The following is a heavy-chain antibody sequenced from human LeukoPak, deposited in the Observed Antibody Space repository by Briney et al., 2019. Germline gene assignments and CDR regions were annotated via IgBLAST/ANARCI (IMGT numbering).Heavy chain of an antibody. CDR1: GGSISSSNW. Sequence: SETLSLTCAVSGGSISSSNWWSWVRQHPGKGLEWIGYIYYSGSTYYNPSLKSRVTISVDTSKNQFSLKLSSVTAADTAVYYCARVQTVELPYFDYWGQGTLVTVSS. CDR2: IYYSGST. D-gene: IGHD4-11*01. CDR3: ARVQTVELPYFDY. J-gene: IGHJ4*02. V-gene: IGHV4-31*11.